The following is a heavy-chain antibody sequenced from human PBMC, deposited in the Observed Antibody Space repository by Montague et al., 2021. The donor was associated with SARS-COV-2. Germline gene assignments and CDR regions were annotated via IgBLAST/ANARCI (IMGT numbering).Heavy chain of an antibody. D-gene: IGHD3-9*01. Sequence: TLSLTCTVSGGSISSGGYYWSWIRQPPGKGLEWIGYIYYSGSTYYNPSLKSRVTTSVDSSKNQFSLKLSSVTAADTAVYYCARVKTPRYYDILTGYSKYYGMDVWGQGTTVTVSS. V-gene: IGHV4-31*03. J-gene: IGHJ6*02. CDR1: GGSISSGGYY. CDR2: IYYSGST. CDR3: ARVKTPRYYDILTGYSKYYGMDV.